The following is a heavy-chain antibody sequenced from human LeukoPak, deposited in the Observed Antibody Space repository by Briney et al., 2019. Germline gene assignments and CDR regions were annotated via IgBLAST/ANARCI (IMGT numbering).Heavy chain of an antibody. V-gene: IGHV1-69*06. J-gene: IGHJ3*02. D-gene: IGHD3-22*01. CDR1: RGTFSSYA. CDR3: ARGRNYYDSSGYYYEGDAFDI. CDR2: IIPIFGTA. Sequence: GASVKVSCKASRGTFSSYAISWVRQAPGQGLEWMGGIIPIFGTANYAQKFQGRVTITADKSTTTAYMELSSLRSEDTAVYYCARGRNYYDSSGYYYEGDAFDIWGQGTMVTVSS.